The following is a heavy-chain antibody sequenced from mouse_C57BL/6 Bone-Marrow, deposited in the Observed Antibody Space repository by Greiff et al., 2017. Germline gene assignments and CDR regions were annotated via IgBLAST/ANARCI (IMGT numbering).Heavy chain of an antibody. J-gene: IGHJ3*01. Sequence: VPLQQSGAELVRPGTSVKLSCKASGYTFTSYWMHWVKQRPGQGLEWIGVIDPSDSYTNYNQKFKGKATLTVDTSSSTAYMQLSSLTSEDSAVYYCARRIRAYWGQGTLVTVSA. CDR3: ARRIRAY. CDR2: IDPSDSYT. V-gene: IGHV1-59*01. CDR1: GYTFTSYW. D-gene: IGHD2-4*01.